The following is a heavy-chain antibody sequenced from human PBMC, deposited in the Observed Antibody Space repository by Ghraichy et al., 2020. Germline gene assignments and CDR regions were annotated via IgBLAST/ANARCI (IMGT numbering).Heavy chain of an antibody. J-gene: IGHJ2*01. Sequence: LSLTCAASGFTFSSYAMSWVRQAPGKGLEWVSAISGSGGSTYYADSVKGRFTISRDNSKNTLYLQMNSLRAEDTAVYYCAKDLPAAPNWYFDLWGRGTLVTVSS. CDR1: GFTFSSYA. CDR2: ISGSGGST. D-gene: IGHD2-2*01. V-gene: IGHV3-23*01. CDR3: AKDLPAAPNWYFDL.